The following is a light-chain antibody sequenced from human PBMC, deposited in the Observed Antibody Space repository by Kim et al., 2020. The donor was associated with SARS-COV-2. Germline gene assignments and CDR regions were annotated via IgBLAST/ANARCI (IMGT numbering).Light chain of an antibody. CDR3: QHHNNGPLT. Sequence: EIVMTQSPATLSVSPGERATISCRASQSVSSNLAWYQQKPGQAPRLLIYGASTRATGIPARFSGSGSGTEFTLTISSLQSEDFALYYCQHHNNGPLTFGQGTKVDIK. J-gene: IGKJ1*01. CDR2: GAS. CDR1: QSVSSN. V-gene: IGKV3-15*01.